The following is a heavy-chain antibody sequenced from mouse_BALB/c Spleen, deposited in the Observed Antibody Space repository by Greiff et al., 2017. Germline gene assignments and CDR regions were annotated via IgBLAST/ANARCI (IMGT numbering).Heavy chain of an antibody. CDR3: ARDDGYSFAMDY. D-gene: IGHD2-3*01. J-gene: IGHJ4*01. CDR1: GYSITSGYY. CDR2: ISYDGSN. Sequence: VQLKESGPGLVKPSQSLSLTCSVTGYSITSGYYWNWIRQFPGNKLEWMGYISYDGSNNYNPSLKNRISITRDTSKNQFFLKLNSVTTEDTATYYCARDDGYSFAMDYWGQGTSVTVSS. V-gene: IGHV3-6*02.